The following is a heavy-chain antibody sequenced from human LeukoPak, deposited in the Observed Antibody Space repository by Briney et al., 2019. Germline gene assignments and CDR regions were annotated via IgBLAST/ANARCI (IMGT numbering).Heavy chain of an antibody. CDR2: MNPNSGNT. CDR1: GYTFTSYD. Sequence: GASVKVSCKASGYTFTSYDINWVRQATGQGLEWMGWMNPNSGNTGYAQKFQGRVTMTRNTSISTAYMELSSLRSEDAAVYYCARGRRITIFGARRNNWFDPWGQGTLVTVSS. J-gene: IGHJ5*02. CDR3: ARGRRITIFGARRNNWFDP. V-gene: IGHV1-8*01. D-gene: IGHD3-3*01.